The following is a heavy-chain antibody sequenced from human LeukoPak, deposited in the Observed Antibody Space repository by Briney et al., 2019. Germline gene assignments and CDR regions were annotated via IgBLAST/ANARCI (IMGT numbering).Heavy chain of an antibody. Sequence: GESLKISCKGSGYSFSTYWIGWVRQMPGKDVEWMGIIYPDDSDTRYSPYFQGQVTISADKSINTAYLQWSSLKASDTAMYYCARQTDLDFVLVPAAVSFDYWGQGTLVTVSS. J-gene: IGHJ4*02. CDR2: IYPDDSDT. D-gene: IGHD2-2*03. V-gene: IGHV5-51*01. CDR3: ARQTDLDFVLVPAAVSFDY. CDR1: GYSFSTYW.